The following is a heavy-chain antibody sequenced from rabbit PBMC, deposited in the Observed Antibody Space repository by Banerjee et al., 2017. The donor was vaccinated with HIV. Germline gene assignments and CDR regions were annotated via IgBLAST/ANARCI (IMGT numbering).Heavy chain of an antibody. CDR3: ASGYSDVYFNL. Sequence: QEQLEESGGDLVKPEGSLTLTCTASGFSFSSGYYISWVRQAPGKGLEWIGCIGAGSGSTYYASWAKGRFTISKTSSTTVTLQMTSLTAADTATYFCASGYSDVYFNLWGPGTLVTVS. CDR2: IGAGSGST. V-gene: IGHV1S45*01. J-gene: IGHJ4*01. D-gene: IGHD1-1*01. CDR1: GFSFSSGYY.